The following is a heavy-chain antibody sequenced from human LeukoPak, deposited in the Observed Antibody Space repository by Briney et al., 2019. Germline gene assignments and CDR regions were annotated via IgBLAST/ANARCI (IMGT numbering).Heavy chain of an antibody. J-gene: IGHJ4*02. CDR3: ARLGEKADFDY. CDR2: IYSGGST. D-gene: IGHD3-16*01. V-gene: IGHV3-53*01. Sequence: GGSLRLSCAASGFTVSSNYMSWVRQAPGKGLEWVSVIYSGGSTYYADSVKGRFTISRDNAKNSLYLQMNSLRAEDTAVYYCARLGEKADFDYWGQGTLVTVSS. CDR1: GFTVSSNY.